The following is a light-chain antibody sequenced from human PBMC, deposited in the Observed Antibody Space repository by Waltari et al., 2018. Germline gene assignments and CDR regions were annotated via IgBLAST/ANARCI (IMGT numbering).Light chain of an antibody. Sequence: QSVLTQPPSVSGAPGQRVTISCHGSGSHIGAGYAVHWYQQLPRAAPKLLIYGSTSRPLGVPARFFGSTSGTSASLAITGLQAEDEADYYCQSYDTSLSVVFGGGTKLTVL. CDR2: GST. J-gene: IGLJ3*02. CDR1: GSHIGAGYA. V-gene: IGLV1-40*01. CDR3: QSYDTSLSVV.